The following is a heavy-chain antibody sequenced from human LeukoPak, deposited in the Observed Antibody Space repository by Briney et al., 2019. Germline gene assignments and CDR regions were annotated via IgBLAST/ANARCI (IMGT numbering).Heavy chain of an antibody. J-gene: IGHJ4*02. CDR3: AREGTYCSRTSCYDSFLDY. CDR1: GDSLRKYY. Sequence: SETLSLTCTVSGDSLRKYYWSWIRQPAGKGLEWLGRIYTRGSTNYNPSLKSRVTMSVDTSKNQFSLRLSSVTAADTAVYYCAREGTYCSRTSCYDSFLDYWGQGTLVTVSS. D-gene: IGHD2-2*01. CDR2: IYTRGST. V-gene: IGHV4-4*07.